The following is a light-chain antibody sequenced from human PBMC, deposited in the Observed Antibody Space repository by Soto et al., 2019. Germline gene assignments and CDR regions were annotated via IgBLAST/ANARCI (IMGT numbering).Light chain of an antibody. CDR2: EVT. CDR1: SSDIGGYNY. Sequence: QSALTQPASVSGSPGQSITISCTGTSSDIGGYNYVSWYQQHPGKVPKLIIYEVTNRPSGVSARFSGSKSGNTASLTISGLQAEDEADYYCSSFTTSSALIFGGGTKLTVL. V-gene: IGLV2-14*01. J-gene: IGLJ2*01. CDR3: SSFTTSSALI.